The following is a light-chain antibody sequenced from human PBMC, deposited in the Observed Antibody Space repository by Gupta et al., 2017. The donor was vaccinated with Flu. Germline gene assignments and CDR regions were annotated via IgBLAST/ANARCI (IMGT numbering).Light chain of an antibody. V-gene: IGKV3-15*01. CDR2: GAS. Sequence: EIVMTQSPVTLSVSPGEGATLSCRASESVSSNLAWYQQKPGQAPRLLIHGASTRATGVPANFSGSRSGTEFTLTITNLQSEEFAVYYCQQDHIWPPLTFGHGTKVDIK. CDR1: ESVSSN. J-gene: IGKJ3*01. CDR3: QQDHIWPPLT.